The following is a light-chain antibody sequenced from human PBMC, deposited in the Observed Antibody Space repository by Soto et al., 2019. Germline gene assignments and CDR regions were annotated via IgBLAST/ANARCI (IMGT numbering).Light chain of an antibody. Sequence: VMTQSPATLSVSPGERATLSCRASQSVSTNLAWYQQRPGQAPRLIISGAYTRATGIPARFSGSGSGTEFTLTISSLQSEDFATYYCQQYNTFSRRFGPGTRVEIK. J-gene: IGKJ1*01. V-gene: IGKV3-15*01. CDR2: GAY. CDR3: QQYNTFSRR. CDR1: QSVSTN.